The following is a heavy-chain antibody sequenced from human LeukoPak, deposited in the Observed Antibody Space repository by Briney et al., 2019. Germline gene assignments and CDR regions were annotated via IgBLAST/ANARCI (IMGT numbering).Heavy chain of an antibody. D-gene: IGHD2-2*01. J-gene: IGHJ4*02. CDR2: ISSSSSYI. CDR3: ARDVVAARGSFDY. V-gene: IGHV3-21*04. Sequence: GGSLRLSCAASGFTFSSYAMSWVRQAPGKGLEWVSSISSSSSYIYYADSVKGRFTISRDNAKNSLYLQMNSLRAEDTAVYYCARDVVAARGSFDYWGQGTLVTVSS. CDR1: GFTFSSYA.